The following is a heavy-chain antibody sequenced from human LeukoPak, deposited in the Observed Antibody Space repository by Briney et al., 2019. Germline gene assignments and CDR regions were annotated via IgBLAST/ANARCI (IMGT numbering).Heavy chain of an antibody. V-gene: IGHV5-51*01. CDR2: IYPGDSDT. CDR3: ARHPSGDPYLPFDY. J-gene: IGHJ4*02. D-gene: IGHD7-27*01. Sequence: GESLKISCKGSGYSFTTYWIGWVRQMPGKGLGWMGIIYPGDSDTRYSPSFQGQVSISADESISTAYLQWSSLKASDTATYYCARHPSGDPYLPFDYWGQGTLVTVSS. CDR1: GYSFTTYW.